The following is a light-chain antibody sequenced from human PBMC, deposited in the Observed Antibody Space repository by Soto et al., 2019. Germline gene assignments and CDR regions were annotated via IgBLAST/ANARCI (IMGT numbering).Light chain of an antibody. Sequence: IGTYNYVSWYQQRPGKAPKLMIYEVSNRPSGVSDPFSGSKSGNKASLTISGLTAEDEAAYYCSCESSSSAHVVFGGGTMLTVL. CDR2: EVS. CDR1: IGTYNY. CDR3: SCESSSSAHVV. J-gene: IGLJ2*01. V-gene: IGLV2-14*01.